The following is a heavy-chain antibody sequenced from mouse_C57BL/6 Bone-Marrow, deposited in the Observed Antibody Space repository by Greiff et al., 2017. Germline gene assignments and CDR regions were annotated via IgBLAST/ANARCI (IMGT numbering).Heavy chain of an antibody. J-gene: IGHJ1*03. V-gene: IGHV5-16*01. CDR2: INYDGSST. CDR1: GFTFSDYY. CDR3: ARDMDYSNPWYFDV. D-gene: IGHD2-5*01. Sequence: EVQVVESEGGLVQPGSSMKLSCTASGFTFSDYYMAWVRQVPEKGLEWVANINYDGSSTYYLDSLKSRFIISRDNAKNILYLQMSSLKSEDTATYYCARDMDYSNPWYFDVWGTGTTVTVSS.